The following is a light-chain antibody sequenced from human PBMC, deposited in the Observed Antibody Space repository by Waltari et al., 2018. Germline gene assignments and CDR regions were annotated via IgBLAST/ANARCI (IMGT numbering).Light chain of an antibody. CDR1: SSNIGAGYD. V-gene: IGLV1-40*01. J-gene: IGLJ3*02. CDR3: QSYDNGLRGRV. Sequence: QSVLTQPPSVSGAPGPRVTIPCTGSSSNIGAGYDVHWYQQFPGTAPKLLIYGNNDRPSGVPDRFSGSKSDTSASLAISGLQADDEAEYHCQSYDNGLRGRVFGGGTKVTVL. CDR2: GNN.